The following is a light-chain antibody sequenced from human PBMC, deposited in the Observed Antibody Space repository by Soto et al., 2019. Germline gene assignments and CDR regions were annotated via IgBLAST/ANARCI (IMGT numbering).Light chain of an antibody. CDR2: DAA. V-gene: IGKV3-11*01. J-gene: IGKJ5*01. CDR1: QSVSSN. CDR3: QQRSNWRFT. Sequence: ELGMTQSPATLSVSPGKRATLSCRASQSVSSNLAWYQQKPGQAPRLLIYDAANRATGLPARSSGSGSGTDFTLTISSLEPEDFAVYYCQQRSNWRFTFGQGTRLEIK.